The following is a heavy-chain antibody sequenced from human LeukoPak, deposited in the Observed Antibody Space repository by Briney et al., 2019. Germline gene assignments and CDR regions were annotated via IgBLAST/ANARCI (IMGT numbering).Heavy chain of an antibody. CDR2: VYSGGST. V-gene: IGHV3-23*03. Sequence: GGSLRLSCAASGFTFSSYAMSWVRQAPGKGLEWVSVVYSGGSTYYADSVKGRFTISRDNSKNTLYLQMNSLRAEDTAVYYCAKGFNSGNYPYFDYWGQGTLVTVSS. CDR3: AKGFNSGNYPYFDY. D-gene: IGHD1-26*01. J-gene: IGHJ4*02. CDR1: GFTFSSYA.